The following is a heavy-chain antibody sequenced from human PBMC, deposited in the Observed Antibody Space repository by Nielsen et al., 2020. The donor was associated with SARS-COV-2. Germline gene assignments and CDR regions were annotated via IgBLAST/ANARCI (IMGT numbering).Heavy chain of an antibody. J-gene: IGHJ6*02. D-gene: IGHD3-10*01. CDR1: GFTFSSYG. Sequence: GESLKISCAASGFTFSSYGMHWVRQAPGKGLEWVAVISYDGSNKYYADSVKGRFTISRDNSKNTLYLQMNSLRAEDTAVYYCAKDLEPLLWFGELSHRYYYYYGMDVGGQGTTVTASS. CDR3: AKDLEPLLWFGELSHRYYYYYGMDV. V-gene: IGHV3-30*18. CDR2: ISYDGSNK.